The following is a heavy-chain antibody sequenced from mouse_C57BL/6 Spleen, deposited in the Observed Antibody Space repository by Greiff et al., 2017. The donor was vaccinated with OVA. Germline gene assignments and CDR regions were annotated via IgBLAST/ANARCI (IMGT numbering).Heavy chain of an antibody. CDR3: ARDRTGGDYFAY. J-gene: IGHJ2*01. V-gene: IGHV5-17*01. Sequence: DVKLQESGGGLVKPGGSLKLSCAASGFTFSDYGMHWVRQAPEKGLEWVAYISSGSSTIYYADTVKGRFTISRDNAKNTLFLQMTSLRSEDTAMYYCARDRTGGDYFAYWGQGTTLTVSS. CDR1: GFTFSDYG. D-gene: IGHD4-1*01. CDR2: ISSGSSTI.